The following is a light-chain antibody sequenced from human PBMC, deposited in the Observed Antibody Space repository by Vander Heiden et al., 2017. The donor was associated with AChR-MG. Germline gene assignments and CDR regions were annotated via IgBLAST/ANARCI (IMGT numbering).Light chain of an antibody. J-gene: IGLJ3*02. Sequence: QSALTQPPAASGSPGQSVTISCTGTSSDVGDYNYVPWYQHHPGKAPKLMIYEVTKRPSGVPDRFSGSKSDNTASLTVSGLQAEDEADYYCSSYAGSNNFVVFGGGTKLTVL. V-gene: IGLV2-8*01. CDR2: EVT. CDR3: SSYAGSNNFVV. CDR1: SSDVGDYNY.